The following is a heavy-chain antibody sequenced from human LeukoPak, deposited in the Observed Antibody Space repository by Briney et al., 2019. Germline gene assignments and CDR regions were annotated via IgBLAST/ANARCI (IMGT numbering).Heavy chain of an antibody. J-gene: IGHJ4*02. CDR3: ARRFFDQDFFDY. V-gene: IGHV4-39*07. Sequence: KPSETLSLTCTVSGGSISSSSYYWGWIRQPPGKGLEWIGSIYYSGSTYYNPSLKSRVTISVDTSKNQFSLKLSSVTAADTAVYYCARRFFDQDFFDYWGQGTLVTVSS. D-gene: IGHD3-9*01. CDR1: GGSISSSSYY. CDR2: IYYSGST.